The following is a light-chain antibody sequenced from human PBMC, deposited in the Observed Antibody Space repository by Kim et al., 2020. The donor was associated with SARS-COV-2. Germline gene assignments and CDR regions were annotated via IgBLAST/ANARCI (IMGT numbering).Light chain of an antibody. CDR1: QDISNY. J-gene: IGKJ4*01. CDR2: GAS. V-gene: IGKV1-27*01. Sequence: ASGGDRVTITCRASQDISNYLAWYQQKPGKVPKVLIFGASALQSGVPSRFSGSGSGTDFTLTVSILQPEDVATYYCQNYNSPPLTFGGGTKVDIK. CDR3: QNYNSPPLT.